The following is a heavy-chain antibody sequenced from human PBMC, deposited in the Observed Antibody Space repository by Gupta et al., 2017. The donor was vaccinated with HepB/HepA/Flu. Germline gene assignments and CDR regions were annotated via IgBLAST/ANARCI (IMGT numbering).Heavy chain of an antibody. J-gene: IGHJ5*02. CDR3: VKTSGIASPGTFDR. D-gene: IGHD6-13*01. V-gene: IGHV3-9*01. CDR2: ISWDSVDI. Sequence: GLEWVSGISWDSVDIGYADSVKGRFTISRDNAKNSLYLQMDSLRREDTALYSCVKTSGIASPGTFDRWGQGTLVTVSS.